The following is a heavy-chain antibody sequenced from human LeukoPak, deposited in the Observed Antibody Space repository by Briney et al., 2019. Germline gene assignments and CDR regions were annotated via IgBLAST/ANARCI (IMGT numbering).Heavy chain of an antibody. D-gene: IGHD2-21*02. Sequence: PGGSLRLSCAASGFNFSNYDMHWVRQAPGKGLEWVAFIRYDGSDKYYADSVKGRFTISRDNSKNTLYLQMNGLRTDDTAVYFCAKGDTSWGQGTLVTVSS. CDR3: AKGDTS. V-gene: IGHV3-30*02. J-gene: IGHJ5*02. CDR1: GFNFSNYD. CDR2: IRYDGSDK.